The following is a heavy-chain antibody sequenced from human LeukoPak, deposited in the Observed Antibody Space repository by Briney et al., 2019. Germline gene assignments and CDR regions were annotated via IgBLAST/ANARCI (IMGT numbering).Heavy chain of an antibody. D-gene: IGHD3-16*01. Sequence: SETLSLTCTVSGVSFSSGSFYWSWIRQPPGKGLEWIGCIYHYSGSTNYNPSLKSRVTISVDTSKNQFSLHLNSVTAVDTAVYYCARAPLYDSSGGDLWGRGTLVTVSS. V-gene: IGHV4-61*01. CDR1: GVSFSSGSFY. CDR2: IYHYSGST. J-gene: IGHJ2*01. CDR3: ARAPLYDSSGGDL.